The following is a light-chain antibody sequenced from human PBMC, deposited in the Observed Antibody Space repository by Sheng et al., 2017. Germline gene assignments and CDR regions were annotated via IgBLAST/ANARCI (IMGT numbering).Light chain of an antibody. Sequence: IQVTQSPSSLSASVGDRVTITCRASQNINTYLSWYQQKPGKPPKLLIYSTSTLQSGVSSRFSGSGSGTDFTLTISSLQPEDFATYYCQHTYNAPYNFGQGTRL. CDR1: QNINTY. V-gene: IGKV1-39*01. CDR2: STS. CDR3: QHTYNAPYN. J-gene: IGKJ2*01.